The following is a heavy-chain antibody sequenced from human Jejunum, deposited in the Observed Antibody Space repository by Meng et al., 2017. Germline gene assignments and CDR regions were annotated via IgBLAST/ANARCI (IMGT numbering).Heavy chain of an antibody. J-gene: IGHJ4*02. V-gene: IGHV3-53*05. CDR3: ARELTGLLDH. D-gene: IGHD3-9*01. Sequence: ETLSLTCTASGDSISSSRYYWGWVRQAPGKGLEWVSLTYTGGSTYYADSVKGRFTISRDNSKNTLFLQMNSLRPEDTAVYYCARELTGLLDHWGQGTLVTVSS. CDR2: TYTGGST. CDR1: GDSISSSRYY.